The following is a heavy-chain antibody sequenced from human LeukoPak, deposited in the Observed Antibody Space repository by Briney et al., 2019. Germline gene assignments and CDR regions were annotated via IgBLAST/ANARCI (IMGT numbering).Heavy chain of an antibody. J-gene: IGHJ4*02. CDR3: ARSSGQQYLVGAY. CDR1: GYTFTGYY. D-gene: IGHD6-13*01. Sequence: ASVKVSCKASGYTFTGYYMHWVRQAPGQGLEWMGWINPNSGATNYAQKFQGRVTMTRDTSISTAYMEPSRLRSDDTAVYYCARSSGQQYLVGAYWGQGTLVIVSS. V-gene: IGHV1-2*02. CDR2: INPNSGAT.